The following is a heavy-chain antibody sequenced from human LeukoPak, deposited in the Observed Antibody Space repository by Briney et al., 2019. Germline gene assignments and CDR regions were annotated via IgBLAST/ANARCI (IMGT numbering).Heavy chain of an antibody. V-gene: IGHV3-49*04. CDR3: NRWHISGVSYSNV. CDR1: GFTFGDYS. D-gene: IGHD2-15*01. Sequence: SGRSLRLSRTASGFTFGDYSMNWVRQAPGKGLEWVGFIRSRDGTTEYAASVRGRFTISRDESKRIAYLQMNSLKTEDTAVYHCNRWHISGVSYSNVWGQGTLVSVSS. J-gene: IGHJ4*02. CDR2: IRSRDGTT.